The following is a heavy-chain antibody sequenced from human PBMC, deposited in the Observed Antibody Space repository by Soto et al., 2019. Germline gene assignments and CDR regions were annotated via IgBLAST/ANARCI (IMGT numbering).Heavy chain of an antibody. CDR1: GDSVSSNSAA. CDR3: ARGRREWLSNYYGMDV. V-gene: IGHV6-1*01. D-gene: IGHD6-19*01. J-gene: IGHJ6*02. CDR2: TYYRSKWYN. Sequence: SQTLSLTCAISGDSVSSNSAAWNWIRQSPSRGLEWLGRTYYRSKWYNDYAVSVKSRITTNPDTSKNQFSLQLNSVTPEDTAVYYCARGRREWLSNYYGMDVWGQGTTVTVSS.